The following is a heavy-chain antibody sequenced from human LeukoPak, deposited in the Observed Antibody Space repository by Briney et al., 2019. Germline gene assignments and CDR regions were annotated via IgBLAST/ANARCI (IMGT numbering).Heavy chain of an antibody. Sequence: PSETLSLTCTVSGGSISSYYWSWIRQPPGKGLEWIGYIYYSGSTNYNPSLKSRVTISVDTSKNQFSLKLSSVTAADTAVYYCARGGLTGDRGYLDYWGQGTLVTVSS. V-gene: IGHV4-59*01. J-gene: IGHJ4*02. CDR3: ARGGLTGDRGYLDY. CDR2: IYYSGST. CDR1: GGSISSYY. D-gene: IGHD7-27*01.